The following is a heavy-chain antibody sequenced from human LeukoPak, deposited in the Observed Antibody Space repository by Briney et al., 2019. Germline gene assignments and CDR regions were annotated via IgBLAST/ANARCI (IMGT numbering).Heavy chain of an antibody. J-gene: IGHJ4*02. CDR2: ISYDGSNK. CDR3: PKDALGTYYDFWSGHNTIFDY. D-gene: IGHD3-3*01. CDR1: GFTFSSYG. Sequence: GGSLRLSCAASGFTFSSYGMHWVRQAPGKGLEWVAVISYDGSNKYYADSVKVRFTISRDNSKNTLYLQMNSLRAEDTAVYYCPKDALGTYYDFWSGHNTIFDYWGQGTLVTVSS. V-gene: IGHV3-30*18.